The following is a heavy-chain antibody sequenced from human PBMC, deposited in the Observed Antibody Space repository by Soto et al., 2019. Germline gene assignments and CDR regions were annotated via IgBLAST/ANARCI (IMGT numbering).Heavy chain of an antibody. D-gene: IGHD6-6*01. CDR3: ARPEYSSSSYGMDV. J-gene: IGHJ6*02. CDR2: ISSSSSTI. CDR1: GFTFSSYS. Sequence: EVQLVESGGGLVQPGGSLRLSCAASGFTFSSYSMNWVRQAPGKGLEWVSYISSSSSTIYYADSVKGRFTISRDNAKNALYLQMNSLSDEDTAVYYCARPEYSSSSYGMDVWGQGTTVTVS. V-gene: IGHV3-48*02.